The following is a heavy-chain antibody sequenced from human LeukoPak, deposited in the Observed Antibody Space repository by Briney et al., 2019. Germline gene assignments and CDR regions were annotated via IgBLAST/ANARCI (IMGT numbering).Heavy chain of an antibody. Sequence: GGSLRLSCAASGFTFSSYAMSWVRQAPGKGLEWVSAISGSGGSTYYADSVKGRFTISRDNSKNTLYLQMNSLRAEDTAVYYCAKKTGVYSSSWYYFDYWGQGTLVTVSS. D-gene: IGHD6-13*01. V-gene: IGHV3-23*01. CDR2: ISGSGGST. CDR3: AKKTGVYSSSWYYFDY. CDR1: GFTFSSYA. J-gene: IGHJ4*02.